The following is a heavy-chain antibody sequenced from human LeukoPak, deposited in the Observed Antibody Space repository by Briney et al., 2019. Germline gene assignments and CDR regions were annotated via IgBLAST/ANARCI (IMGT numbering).Heavy chain of an antibody. CDR3: ARDVGSMVRILRGGGKDYNWFDP. CDR2: INPNSGGT. J-gene: IGHJ5*02. V-gene: IGHV1-2*02. CDR1: GYTFTGYY. D-gene: IGHD3-10*01. Sequence: ASVKVSCKASGYTFTGYYMHWVRQAPGQGLEWMGWINPNSGGTNYAQKFRGRVTMTRDTSISTAYMELSRLTSDDTAIYYCARDVGSMVRILRGGGKDYNWFDPWGQGALVTVSS.